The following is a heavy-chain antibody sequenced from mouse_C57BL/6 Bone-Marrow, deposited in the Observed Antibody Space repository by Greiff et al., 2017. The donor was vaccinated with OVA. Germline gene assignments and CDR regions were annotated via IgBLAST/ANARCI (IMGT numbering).Heavy chain of an antibody. CDR1: GYTFTSYW. CDR2: IDPSDSYT. Sequence: VQLQQPGAELVMPGASVKLSCKASGYTFTSYWMHWVKQRPGQGLEWIGEIDPSDSYTNYNQKFKGKSTLTVDKSSSTAYMQLSSLTSEDSAVYYFARSNYGNRFDYWGQGTTLTVSS. J-gene: IGHJ2*01. V-gene: IGHV1-69*01. CDR3: ARSNYGNRFDY. D-gene: IGHD2-1*01.